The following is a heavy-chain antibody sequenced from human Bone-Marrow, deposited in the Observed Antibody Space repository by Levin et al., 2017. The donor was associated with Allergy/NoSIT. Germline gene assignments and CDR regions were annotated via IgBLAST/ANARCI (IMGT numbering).Heavy chain of an antibody. Sequence: ETLSLTCAASGFTFSSYDMHWVRQATGKGLEWVSGIGTADETYYPGSVKGRFTISRENAKNSLYLQMNSLTAGDTAVYYCARAGGLSTVTTFGYGMDVWGQGTTVTVSS. CDR2: IGTADET. V-gene: IGHV3-13*01. J-gene: IGHJ6*02. CDR1: GFTFSSYD. D-gene: IGHD4-17*01. CDR3: ARAGGLSTVTTFGYGMDV.